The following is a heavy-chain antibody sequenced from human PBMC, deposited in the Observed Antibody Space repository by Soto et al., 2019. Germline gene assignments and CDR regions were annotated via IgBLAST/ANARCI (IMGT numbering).Heavy chain of an antibody. V-gene: IGHV1-3*01. J-gene: IGHJ6*03. Sequence: ASVKVSCKASGNTFSTFAIHWVRQAPGQRLEWMGWINAADGSTKYSQKFQGRFTITRDTSASTAYMELSSLISEDTAVYYCARGRRREYNFYYMDVWGKGTTVTVSS. CDR2: INAADGST. CDR1: GNTFSTFA. CDR3: ARGRRREYNFYYMDV.